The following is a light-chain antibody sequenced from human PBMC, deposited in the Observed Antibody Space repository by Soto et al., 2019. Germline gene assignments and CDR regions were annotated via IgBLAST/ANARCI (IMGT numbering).Light chain of an antibody. V-gene: IGKV1-39*01. CDR1: QSISSY. CDR3: QQSYSTPLT. Sequence: DIQMTHSPSSLSASVGDRVTITCRSSQSISSYLNWYQQKPGKAPKLLIYAASRLQSGVPSRFSGSGSGTDFTLTISSLQPEDFATYYCQQSYSTPLTLGGGTKVDIK. CDR2: AAS. J-gene: IGKJ4*01.